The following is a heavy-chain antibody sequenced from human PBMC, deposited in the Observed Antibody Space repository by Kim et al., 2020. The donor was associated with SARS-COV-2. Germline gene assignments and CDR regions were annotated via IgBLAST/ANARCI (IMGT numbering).Heavy chain of an antibody. V-gene: IGHV3-53*01. J-gene: IGHJ6*02. CDR1: GFTVSSNY. D-gene: IGHD5-12*01. CDR3: ARDRGYSGYDYGRDYYYGMDV. CDR2: IYSGGST. Sequence: GGSLRLSCAASGFTVSSNYMSWVRQAPGKGLEWVSVIYSGGSTYYADSVKGRFTISRDNSKNTLYLQMNSLRAEDTAVYYCARDRGYSGYDYGRDYYYGMDVWGQGTTVTVSS.